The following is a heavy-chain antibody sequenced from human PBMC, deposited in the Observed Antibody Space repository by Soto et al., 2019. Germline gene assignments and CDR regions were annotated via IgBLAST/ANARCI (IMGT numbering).Heavy chain of an antibody. CDR3: ARVRALPQAIAVAAWFDP. CDR2: IYYSGST. D-gene: IGHD6-19*01. Sequence: SETLSLTCTVSGGSISSYYWSWIRQPPGKGLEWIGYIYYSGSTNYNPSLKSRVTISVDTSKNQSSLKLSSVTAADTAVYYCARVRALPQAIAVAAWFDPWGQGTLVTVSS. J-gene: IGHJ5*02. V-gene: IGHV4-59*01. CDR1: GGSISSYY.